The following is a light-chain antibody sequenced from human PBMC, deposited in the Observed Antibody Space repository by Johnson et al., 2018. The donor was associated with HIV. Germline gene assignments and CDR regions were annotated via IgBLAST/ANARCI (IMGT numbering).Light chain of an antibody. Sequence: QSVLTQPPSMSAAPGQQVTISCSGSSSNIGNNYVSWYQQLPGTAPKLLIYEDTKRPSGIPDRFSGSKSGTSATLAITGLQTWDEADYYCGTWDSSLSAGYVFGTGTKVTVL. V-gene: IGLV1-51*02. CDR3: GTWDSSLSAGYV. CDR1: SSNIGNNY. J-gene: IGLJ1*01. CDR2: EDT.